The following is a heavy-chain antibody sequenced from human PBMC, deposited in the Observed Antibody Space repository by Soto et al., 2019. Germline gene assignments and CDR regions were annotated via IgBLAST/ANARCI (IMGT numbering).Heavy chain of an antibody. CDR1: GGSFSGYY. Sequence: PSETLSLTCAVYGGSFSGYYWSWIRQPPGKGLEWIGEINHSGITNYNPSLKSRVTISVDTSKNQFSLKLSSVTAADTAVYYCARAADGTFNYYFGLDVWGQGTTVTVSS. CDR2: INHSGIT. D-gene: IGHD6-13*01. V-gene: IGHV4-34*01. J-gene: IGHJ6*02. CDR3: ARAADGTFNYYFGLDV.